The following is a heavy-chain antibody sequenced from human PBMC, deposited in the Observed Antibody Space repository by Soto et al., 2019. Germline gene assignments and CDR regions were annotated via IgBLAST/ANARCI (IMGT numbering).Heavy chain of an antibody. V-gene: IGHV4-31*03. J-gene: IGHJ6*03. CDR3: AREGNGDIVVVPAASPYYYYYMDV. D-gene: IGHD2-2*01. CDR1: GGSISSGGYY. Sequence: QVQLQESGPGLVKPSQTLSLTCTVSGGSISSGGYYWSWIRQHPGKGLEWIGYIYYSGSTYYNPSLKSRVTISVDTSKNQFSLKLSSVTAADTAVYYCAREGNGDIVVVPAASPYYYYYMDVWGKGTTVTVSS. CDR2: IYYSGST.